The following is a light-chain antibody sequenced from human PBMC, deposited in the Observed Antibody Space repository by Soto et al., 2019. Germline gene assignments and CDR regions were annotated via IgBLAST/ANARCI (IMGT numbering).Light chain of an antibody. V-gene: IGKV1-8*01. CDR3: HPYYSYPPS. Sequence: AIRMTQSPSSFSASTGDRVTITCRASQGISSYLAWYQQKPGKAPKLLIYAASTLQSRVPSRFSGSGSGTDFALTMSGLQAEDGATFYMHPYYSYPPSFGQGTKLEIK. J-gene: IGKJ2*01. CDR2: AAS. CDR1: QGISSY.